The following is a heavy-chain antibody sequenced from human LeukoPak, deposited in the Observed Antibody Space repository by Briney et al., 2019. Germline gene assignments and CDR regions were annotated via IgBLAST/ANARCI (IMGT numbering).Heavy chain of an antibody. J-gene: IGHJ6*03. CDR3: ARQDSSSWWELRGYYYYYMDV. V-gene: IGHV4-38-2*02. CDR2: IYHSGST. CDR1: GYSISSGYY. Sequence: PSETLSLTCTVSGYSISSGYYWGWIRQPPGKGLEWIGSIYHSGSTYYNPSLKSRVTISVDTSKNQFSLKLSSVTAADTAVYYCARQDSSSWWELRGYYYYYMDVWGKGTTVTISS. D-gene: IGHD6-13*01.